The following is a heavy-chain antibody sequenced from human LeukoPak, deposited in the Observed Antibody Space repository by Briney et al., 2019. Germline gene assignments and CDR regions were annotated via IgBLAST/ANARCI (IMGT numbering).Heavy chain of an antibody. Sequence: GGSLRLSCAASGFTVSSNYMSWVRQAPGKGLEWVSVIYSGDSTYYADSVKGRFTISRDNSKNTLYLQMNSLRAEDTAVYYCARDDRLRRDAFDIWGQGTMVTVSS. CDR1: GFTVSSNY. D-gene: IGHD3-16*01. V-gene: IGHV3-66*01. CDR3: ARDDRLRRDAFDI. J-gene: IGHJ3*02. CDR2: IYSGDST.